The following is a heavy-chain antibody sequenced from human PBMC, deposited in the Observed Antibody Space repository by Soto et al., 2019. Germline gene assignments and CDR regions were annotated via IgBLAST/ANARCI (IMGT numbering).Heavy chain of an antibody. CDR1: GESFSGYY. Sequence: SETLSLTCAVYGESFSGYYWSWIRQPPGKGLEWIGEINHSGSTNYNPSLKSRVTISVDTSKNQFSLKLSSVTAADTAVYYCALVVAGPDYWGQGTLVTVSS. V-gene: IGHV4-34*01. CDR3: ALVVAGPDY. CDR2: INHSGST. J-gene: IGHJ4*02. D-gene: IGHD2-15*01.